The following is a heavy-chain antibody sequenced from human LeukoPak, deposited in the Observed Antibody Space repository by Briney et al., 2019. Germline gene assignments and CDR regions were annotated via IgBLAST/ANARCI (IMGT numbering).Heavy chain of an antibody. J-gene: IGHJ4*02. CDR3: ARDPYSSSWRFYFDY. D-gene: IGHD6-13*01. CDR1: GFTFSTDA. V-gene: IGHV3-30-3*01. CDR2: ISYDGSNE. Sequence: GGSLTLSCAASGFTFSTDAMDWVRQAPGKGPEWVAFISYDGSNEYEADSVKGRFTISRDNSDNTLYLQMNSLRAGDTAVYYCARDPYSSSWRFYFDYWGQGTLVTVSS.